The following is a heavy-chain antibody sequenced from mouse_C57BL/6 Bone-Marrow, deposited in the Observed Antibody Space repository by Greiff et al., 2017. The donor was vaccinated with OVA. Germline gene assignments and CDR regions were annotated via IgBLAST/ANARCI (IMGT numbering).Heavy chain of an antibody. Sequence: QVQLKQPGAELVKPGASVKMSCKASGYTFTSYWITWVKQRPGQGLEWIGDIYPGCGSTNYNEKFKSKATLTVDTSSSTAYMQLSSLTSEDSAVYYCAAIYYCGSSYPYWYFDVWGTGTTVTVSS. J-gene: IGHJ1*03. CDR2: IYPGCGST. CDR1: GYTFTSYW. V-gene: IGHV1-55*01. CDR3: AAIYYCGSSYPYWYFDV. D-gene: IGHD1-1*01.